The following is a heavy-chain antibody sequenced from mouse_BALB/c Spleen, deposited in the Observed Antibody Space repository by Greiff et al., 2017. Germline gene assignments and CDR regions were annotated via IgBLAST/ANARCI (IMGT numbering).Heavy chain of an antibody. Sequence: EVQRVESGGGLVKPGGSLKLSCAASGFTFSSYAMSWVRQTPEKRLEWVASISSGGSTYYPDSVKGRFTISRDNARNILYLQMSSLRSEDTAMYYCARGGYYGSSYYWYFDVWGAGTTVTVSS. CDR1: GFTFSSYA. J-gene: IGHJ1*01. V-gene: IGHV5-6-5*01. D-gene: IGHD1-1*01. CDR3: ARGGYYGSSYYWYFDV. CDR2: ISSGGST.